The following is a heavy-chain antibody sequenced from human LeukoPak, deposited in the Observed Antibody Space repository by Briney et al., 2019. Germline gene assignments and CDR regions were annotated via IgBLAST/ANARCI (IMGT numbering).Heavy chain of an antibody. J-gene: IGHJ4*02. V-gene: IGHV4-30-4*01. CDR1: GGSISSGDYY. Sequence: TESLICTVSGGSISSGDYYWSRIRQPPGKGLEWIGYIYYSGSTYYNPSLKSRLTISVDTSKNQFSLKLSSVTAADTAIYYCARLYCSGGSCYSDYWGQAVVASASS. CDR3: ARLYCSGGSCYSDY. D-gene: IGHD2-15*01. CDR2: IYYSGST.